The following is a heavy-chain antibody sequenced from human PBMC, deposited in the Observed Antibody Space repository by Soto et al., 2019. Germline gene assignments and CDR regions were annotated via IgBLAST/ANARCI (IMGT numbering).Heavy chain of an antibody. V-gene: IGHV3-23*01. D-gene: IGHD2-2*01. J-gene: IGHJ4*02. Sequence: EVQLLESGGGLVQSGGSLRLSCAASGFSFSSYAMNWVRQAPGKGLEWISTISGSDGSTYYADSVKGRFTISRDNSKNTLHLQMNSLRAEDTAVYYCAKGSSSVWRPMFDYLGQGSLVTVSS. CDR2: ISGSDGST. CDR1: GFSFSSYA. CDR3: AKGSSSVWRPMFDY.